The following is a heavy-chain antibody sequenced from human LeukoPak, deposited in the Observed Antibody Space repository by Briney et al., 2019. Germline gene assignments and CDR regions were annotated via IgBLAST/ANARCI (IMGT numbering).Heavy chain of an antibody. Sequence: GGSLRLSCAASGFTFSSYAMHWVRQAPGKGLEWVAVISYDGSKKYYADSVKGRFTISRDNSKNTLYLQMNSLRAEDTAVYYCARDLEGATEQWLEPQGLDYWGQGTLVTVSS. J-gene: IGHJ4*02. CDR1: GFTFSSYA. V-gene: IGHV3-30-3*01. CDR2: ISYDGSKK. CDR3: ARDLEGATEQWLEPQGLDY. D-gene: IGHD6-19*01.